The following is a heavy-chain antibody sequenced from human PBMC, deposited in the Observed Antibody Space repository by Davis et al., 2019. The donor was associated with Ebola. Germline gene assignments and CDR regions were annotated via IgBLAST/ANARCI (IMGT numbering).Heavy chain of an antibody. D-gene: IGHD5-12*01. J-gene: IGHJ4*02. CDR2: IYYSGST. CDR1: GGSISSGDYF. Sequence: LRLSCTVSGGSISSGDYFWNWVRQPPGKGLEWIGYIYYSGSTNYDPSLKSRVTISLDTSKNQMSLTLTAVTAADSATYYCARGRVERGYHPLAYWGQGTLVTVSS. CDR3: ARGRVERGYHPLAY. V-gene: IGHV4-30-4*01.